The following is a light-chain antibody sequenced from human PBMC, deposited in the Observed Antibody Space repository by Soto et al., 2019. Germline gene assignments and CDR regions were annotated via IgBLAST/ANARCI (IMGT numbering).Light chain of an antibody. V-gene: IGKV1-39*01. CDR3: QQSYSIRSWT. J-gene: IGKJ1*01. Sequence: DIQMTQSPSSLSASVGDRVTITCRASQTVGTFLNWYQQGPGRAPNLLIYAASNLPTGVPSRFSGSGSGTDFTLTINSLQPEDFGTYYCQQSYSIRSWTFGQGTKVDI. CDR2: AAS. CDR1: QTVGTF.